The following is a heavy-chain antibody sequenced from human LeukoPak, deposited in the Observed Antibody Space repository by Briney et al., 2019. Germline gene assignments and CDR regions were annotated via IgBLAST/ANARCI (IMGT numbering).Heavy chain of an antibody. CDR1: GYTFTSYY. J-gene: IGHJ4*02. CDR3: ARTIPIAPAAAGALGY. D-gene: IGHD2-2*01. Sequence: ASVKVSCKASGYTFTSYYMHWVRQAPGQGLEWMGIINPSGGSTSYAQKFQGRVTMTRDTSTSTVYMELSSLRSEDTAVYYCARTIPIAPAAAGALGYRGQGTLVTVSS. CDR2: INPSGGST. V-gene: IGHV1-46*01.